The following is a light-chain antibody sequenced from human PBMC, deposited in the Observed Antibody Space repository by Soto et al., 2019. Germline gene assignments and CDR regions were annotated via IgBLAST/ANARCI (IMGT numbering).Light chain of an antibody. CDR3: QQYGYSLWT. CDR2: GAS. Sequence: ETVLTQSPGTLSLSPGERATLSCRASQSVTSTYLAWYQQKPGQAPRLLIYGASSRATGIPDRFSGSGSGTDFTLTISRLGPEDFAVYYCQQYGYSLWTFGQGTRVEIK. V-gene: IGKV3-20*01. CDR1: QSVTSTY. J-gene: IGKJ1*01.